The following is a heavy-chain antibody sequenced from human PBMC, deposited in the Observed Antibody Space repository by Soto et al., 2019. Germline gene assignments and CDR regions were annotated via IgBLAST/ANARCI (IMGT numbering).Heavy chain of an antibody. CDR2: ISAYNGNT. CDR3: ARGLRYCTNGVCGGFDP. D-gene: IGHD2-8*01. J-gene: IGHJ5*02. CDR1: GYTFTSYG. Sequence: QVQLVQSGAEVKKPGASVKVSCKASGYTFTSYGISWVRQAPGQGLEWMGWISAYNGNTNYAQKLQGRVTMTTDTCTSTAYMELRSLRSDDTAVYYCARGLRYCTNGVCGGFDPWGQGTLVTVSS. V-gene: IGHV1-18*01.